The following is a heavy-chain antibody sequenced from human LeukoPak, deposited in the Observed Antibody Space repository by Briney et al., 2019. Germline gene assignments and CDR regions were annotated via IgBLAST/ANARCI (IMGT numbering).Heavy chain of an antibody. D-gene: IGHD2-2*02. Sequence: GGSLRLSCVAFGLTFDDYTIHWVRQAPGKGLEWVYIISWDGGSTYYADSVKGRFTISRDNSKNSLYLQMNSPRTEDTALYYCAKAYCSSTSCYTAPPGDHWGQGTLVTVSS. CDR2: ISWDGGST. CDR1: GLTFDDYT. CDR3: AKAYCSSTSCYTAPPGDH. J-gene: IGHJ1*01. V-gene: IGHV3-43*01.